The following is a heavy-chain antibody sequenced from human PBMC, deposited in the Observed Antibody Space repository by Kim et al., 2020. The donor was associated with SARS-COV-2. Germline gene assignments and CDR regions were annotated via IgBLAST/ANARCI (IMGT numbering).Heavy chain of an antibody. D-gene: IGHD3-10*01. CDR1: GGSFSGYY. J-gene: IGHJ4*02. CDR2: INHSGST. V-gene: IGHV4-34*01. Sequence: SETLSLTCAVYGGSFSGYYWSWIRQPPGKGLEWIGEINHSGSTNYNPSLKSRVTISVDTSKNQFSLKLSSVTAADTAVYYCARRLSTYYGSGSDKGAYGYWGQGTLVTVSS. CDR3: ARRLSTYYGSGSDKGAYGY.